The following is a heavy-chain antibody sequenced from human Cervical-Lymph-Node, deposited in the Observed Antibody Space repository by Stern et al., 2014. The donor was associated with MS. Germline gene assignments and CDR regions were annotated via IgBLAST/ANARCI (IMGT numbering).Heavy chain of an antibody. D-gene: IGHD6-19*01. V-gene: IGHV4-61*01. CDR1: GGSVASGNHY. J-gene: IGHJ4*02. CDR3: ARSLKGWLVPSGDHFDN. Sequence: QVQLVQSGPGLVKPSETLSLTCSVSGGSVASGNHYWSWLRQSPGKGLEWIGHIYYNGDTNYSPSLNGRVTISVDTYTDQFSLRLTSVTAADTAMYYCARSLKGWLVPSGDHFDNWGQGTLVTVSS. CDR2: IYYNGDT.